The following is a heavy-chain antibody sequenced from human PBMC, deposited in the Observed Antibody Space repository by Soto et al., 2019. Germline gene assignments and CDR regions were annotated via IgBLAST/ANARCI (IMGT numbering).Heavy chain of an antibody. D-gene: IGHD3-22*01. CDR1: GYTFTGYY. CDR2: INPNSGGT. V-gene: IGHV1-2*04. J-gene: IGHJ4*02. CDR3: ARDVGYDSSGYLPGDY. Sequence: ASVKVSCKASGYTFTGYYMHWVRQAPGQGLEWMGWINPNSGGTNYAQKFQGWVTMTRDTSISTAYMERSRLRSDDTAVYYCARDVGYDSSGYLPGDYWGQGTLVTVSS.